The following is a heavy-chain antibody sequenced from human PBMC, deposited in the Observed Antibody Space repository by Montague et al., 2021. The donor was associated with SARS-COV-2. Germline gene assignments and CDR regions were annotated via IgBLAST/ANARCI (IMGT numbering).Heavy chain of an antibody. Sequence: SETLSLTCTVSGGSVNSGSYYWGWIRQPPGKGLELIGSIYYSGSTYYNPSLKSRVTISVDTSKNHFSLRLSSVTAADTAVYYCARRPLPHNDVFGCGGLDFWGQGTLVTVSP. CDR3: ARRPLPHNDVFGCGGLDF. D-gene: IGHD2-21*01. CDR1: GGSVNSGSYY. V-gene: IGHV4-39*01. J-gene: IGHJ4*01. CDR2: IYYSGST.